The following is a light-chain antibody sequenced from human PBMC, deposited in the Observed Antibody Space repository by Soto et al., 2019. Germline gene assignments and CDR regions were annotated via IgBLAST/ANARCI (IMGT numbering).Light chain of an antibody. CDR3: LQDYNYPRT. Sequence: AIQMTQSPSSLSASVGDRVTITCLASQDIRDDLGWYQQKPGKAPKILINAASKLKSGVPSRFSGSGSGTDFTLTISSLQPEDFATYYCLQDYNYPRTFGQGTRVEVK. J-gene: IGKJ1*01. CDR2: AAS. CDR1: QDIRDD. V-gene: IGKV1-6*02.